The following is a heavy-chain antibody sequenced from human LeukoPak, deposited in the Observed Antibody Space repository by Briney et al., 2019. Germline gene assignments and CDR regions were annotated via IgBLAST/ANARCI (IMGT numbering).Heavy chain of an antibody. CDR2: INHSGST. D-gene: IGHD2-8*01. Sequence: PSETLSLTCAVYGGSFSGYYWSWIRQPAGKGLEWIGEINHSGSTNYNPSLKSRLTTSVDTSTNQISLRLTSATLADTAVFYCAAGKDVLGSPVGAFDIWGQGTMVTVSS. CDR3: AAGKDVLGSPVGAFDI. J-gene: IGHJ3*02. CDR1: GGSFSGYY. V-gene: IGHV4-34*01.